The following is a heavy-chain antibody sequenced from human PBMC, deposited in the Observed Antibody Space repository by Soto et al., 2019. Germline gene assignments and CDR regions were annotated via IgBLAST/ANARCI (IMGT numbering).Heavy chain of an antibody. V-gene: IGHV3-7*01. CDR1: GFTFSSYW. J-gene: IGHJ6*03. Sequence: GGSLRLSCAASGFTFSSYWMSWVRQAPGKGLEWVANIKQDGSEKYYVDSVKGRFTISRDNAKNSLYLQMNSLRAEDTAVYYCARDSEGVMVRGVMTPGYYYYMDVWGKGTTVTVSS. D-gene: IGHD3-10*01. CDR3: ARDSEGVMVRGVMTPGYYYYMDV. CDR2: IKQDGSEK.